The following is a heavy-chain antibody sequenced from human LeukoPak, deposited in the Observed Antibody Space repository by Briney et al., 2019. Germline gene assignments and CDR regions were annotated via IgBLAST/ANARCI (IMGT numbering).Heavy chain of an antibody. CDR1: GSRFTTHW. D-gene: IGHD4-17*01. J-gene: IGHJ4*02. Sequence: GESLQISCNSAGSRFTTHWIGWVRQMPGKGLEWMGIIYPGDSDTRHSPSFQGQVTISAVKSISTAYLQRSSLKASDTAMYYCARQHDYGYFPCDCWVQGTLVTVSS. CDR2: IYPGDSDT. CDR3: ARQHDYGYFPCDC. V-gene: IGHV5-51*01.